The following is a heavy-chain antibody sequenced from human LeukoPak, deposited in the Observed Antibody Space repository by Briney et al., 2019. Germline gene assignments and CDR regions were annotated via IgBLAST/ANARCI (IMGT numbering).Heavy chain of an antibody. J-gene: IGHJ4*02. Sequence: SETLSLTCTVSGGSFSFYYWSWIRQPPGKGLEWIGYIYYSGSTNYNPSLKSRVTISVDTSKNQFSLKLSSVTAADTAVYYCARGEYSNDYWGQGTLVTVSS. V-gene: IGHV4-59*01. CDR2: IYYSGST. CDR1: GGSFSFYY. CDR3: ARGEYSNDY. D-gene: IGHD4-11*01.